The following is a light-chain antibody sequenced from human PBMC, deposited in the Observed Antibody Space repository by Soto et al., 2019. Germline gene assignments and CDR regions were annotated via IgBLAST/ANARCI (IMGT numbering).Light chain of an antibody. J-gene: IGKJ5*01. CDR2: GAS. CDR3: EQSYSTPIT. CDR1: QSISSY. Sequence: DIHMTQSPSSLSASVGDRVTITCRSSQSISSYLNWYQQKPGKAPNLLIYGASSVQSGVPSRFSGSGSGTDFTLTISSLQPEDFATYYCEQSYSTPITFGQGTRLEIK. V-gene: IGKV1-39*01.